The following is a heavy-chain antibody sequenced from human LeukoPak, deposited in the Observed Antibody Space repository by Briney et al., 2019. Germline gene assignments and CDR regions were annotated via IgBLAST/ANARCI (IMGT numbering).Heavy chain of an antibody. Sequence: ASVNVSGTASVYTFTNYGITGVRQAPGQGGEGRGWISAYNGNINYTQTLQGTVTITTDTSTTTAYMELRSLRSDDTAMYYCARSLYYDSSGYPLYWGQGTLVTVSS. D-gene: IGHD3-22*01. CDR3: ARSLYYDSSGYPLY. CDR1: VYTFTNYG. V-gene: IGHV1-18*01. J-gene: IGHJ1*01. CDR2: ISAYNGNI.